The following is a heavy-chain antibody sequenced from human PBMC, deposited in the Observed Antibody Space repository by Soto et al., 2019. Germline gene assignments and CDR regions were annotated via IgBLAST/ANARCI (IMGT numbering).Heavy chain of an antibody. CDR1: GFTFSSYS. D-gene: IGHD3-22*01. V-gene: IGHV3-23*01. CDR3: AKLPTYYYDSSGYLY. J-gene: IGHJ4*02. Sequence: LRLSCAASGFTFSSYSMNWVRQAPGKGLEWVSAISGSGGSTYYADSVKGRFTISRDNSKNTLYLQMNSLRAEDTAVYYCAKLPTYYYDSSGYLYWGQGTLVTVSS. CDR2: ISGSGGST.